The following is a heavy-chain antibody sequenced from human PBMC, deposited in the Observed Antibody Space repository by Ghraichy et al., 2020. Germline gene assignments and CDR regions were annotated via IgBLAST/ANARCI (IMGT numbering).Heavy chain of an antibody. V-gene: IGHV3-23*01. D-gene: IGHD3-10*01. Sequence: GGSLRLSCAASGFTFSSYAMSWVRQAPGKGLEWVSAISGSGGSTYYADSVKGRFTISRDNFKNTLYLQMNSLRAEDTAVYYCAKRWVGGSGSYYKDGFDYWGQGTLVTVSS. J-gene: IGHJ4*02. CDR2: ISGSGGST. CDR3: AKRWVGGSGSYYKDGFDY. CDR1: GFTFSSYA.